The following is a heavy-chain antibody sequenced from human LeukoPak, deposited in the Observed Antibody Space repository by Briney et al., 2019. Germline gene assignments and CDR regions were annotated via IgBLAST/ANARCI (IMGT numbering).Heavy chain of an antibody. Sequence: ASVKVSCKASGYTFTSYDINWVRQATGQGLEWMGWMNPNRGNTGYAQKFQGRVTMTRNTSISTAYMELSSLRSEDTAVYYCARLPYCTNGVCSPAYWGQGTLVTVSS. D-gene: IGHD2-8*01. V-gene: IGHV1-8*01. J-gene: IGHJ4*02. CDR2: MNPNRGNT. CDR3: ARLPYCTNGVCSPAY. CDR1: GYTFTSYD.